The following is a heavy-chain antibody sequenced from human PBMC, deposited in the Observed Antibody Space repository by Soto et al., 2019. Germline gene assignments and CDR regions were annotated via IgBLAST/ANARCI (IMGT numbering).Heavy chain of an antibody. CDR2: MNPNSGNT. CDR3: ASLGLGDY. D-gene: IGHD3-16*01. Sequence: ASVKVSCKACGYTLTSYEIDWVRQATGQGLEWMGWMNPNSGNTGYAQKFQRTHTMTRNTSIRTAYMELSSLRSEDTAVYYCASLGLGDYWGQGTLVTVSS. J-gene: IGHJ4*02. V-gene: IGHV1-8*01. CDR1: GYTLTSYE.